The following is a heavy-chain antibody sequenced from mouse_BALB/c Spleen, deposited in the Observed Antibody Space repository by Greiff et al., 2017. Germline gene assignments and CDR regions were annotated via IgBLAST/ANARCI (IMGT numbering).Heavy chain of an antibody. CDR2: ILPGSGST. CDR1: GYTFSSYW. Sequence: VQLQQSGAELMKPGASVKISCKATGYTFSSYWIEWVKQRPGHGLEWIGEILPGSGSTNYNEKFKGKATFTADTSSNTAYMQLSSLTSEDSAVYYCARCGSSYCYAMDYWGQGTSVTVSS. V-gene: IGHV1-9*01. CDR3: ARCGSSYCYAMDY. D-gene: IGHD1-1*01. J-gene: IGHJ4*01.